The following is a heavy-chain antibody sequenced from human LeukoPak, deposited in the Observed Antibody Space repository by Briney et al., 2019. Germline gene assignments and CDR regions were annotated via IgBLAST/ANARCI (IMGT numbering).Heavy chain of an antibody. Sequence: PSETLSLTCTVSGGSISSSSYYWGCIRQPPGKGLEWIGSIYYSGSTYYNPSLKSRVTISVDTSKNQFSLELSSVTAADTAVYYCARITSFGLVRAIKTPYYYYYMDVWGKGTTVTVSS. CDR3: ARITSFGLVRAIKTPYYYYYMDV. CDR2: IYYSGST. CDR1: GGSISSSSYY. V-gene: IGHV4-39*01. D-gene: IGHD3/OR15-3a*01. J-gene: IGHJ6*03.